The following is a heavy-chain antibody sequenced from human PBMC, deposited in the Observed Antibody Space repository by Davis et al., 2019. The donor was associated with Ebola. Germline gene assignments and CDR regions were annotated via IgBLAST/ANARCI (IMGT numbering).Heavy chain of an antibody. J-gene: IGHJ4*02. CDR2: ISAYNGNT. Sequence: VSVKVSCKASGYTFTSYGISWVRQAPGQGLEWMGWISAYNGNTNYAQKLQGRVTMTTDTSTSTAYMELRSLRSDDTAVYYCAKFDVAPGTTGFDYWGQGTLVTVSS. CDR1: GYTFTSYG. CDR3: AKFDVAPGTTGFDY. D-gene: IGHD1-1*01. V-gene: IGHV1-18*01.